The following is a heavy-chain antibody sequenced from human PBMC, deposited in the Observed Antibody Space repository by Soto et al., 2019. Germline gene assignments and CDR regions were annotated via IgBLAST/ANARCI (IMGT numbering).Heavy chain of an antibody. Sequence: SETLSLTCAVSGGSIRRGGYSWSWIRQPPGKGLEWIGYIYHSGSTYYNPSLKSRVTISVDRSKNQFSLKLSSVTAADTAVYYCGRIYGDGAFDIWGQGTMVTVSS. J-gene: IGHJ3*02. CDR1: GGSIRRGGYS. CDR2: IYHSGST. CDR3: GRIYGDGAFDI. D-gene: IGHD4-17*01. V-gene: IGHV4-30-2*01.